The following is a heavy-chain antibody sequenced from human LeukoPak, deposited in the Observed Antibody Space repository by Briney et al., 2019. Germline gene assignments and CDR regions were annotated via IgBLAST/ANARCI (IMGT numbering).Heavy chain of an antibody. V-gene: IGHV3-30*18. CDR3: AKDIDSSGYYTDY. D-gene: IGHD3-22*01. Sequence: GGSLRLSCAASGFTFSSYGMHWVRQAPGKGLEWVAVILYDGSNKYYADSVKGRFTISRDNSKNTLYLQMNSLRAEDTAVYYCAKDIDSSGYYTDYWGQGTLVTVSS. J-gene: IGHJ4*02. CDR2: ILYDGSNK. CDR1: GFTFSSYG.